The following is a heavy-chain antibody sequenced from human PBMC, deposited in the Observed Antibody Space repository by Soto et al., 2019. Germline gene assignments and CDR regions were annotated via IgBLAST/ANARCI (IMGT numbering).Heavy chain of an antibody. CDR3: ARSPHFGVVMYEVLFDY. Sequence: ASVKVSCKASGYTFTGYYMHWVRQAPGQGLEWMGWINPNSGGTNYAQKFQGWVTMTRDTSISTAYMELSRLRSDDTAVYYCARSPHFGVVMYEVLFDYWGQGTLVTVSS. D-gene: IGHD3-3*01. CDR1: GYTFTGYY. J-gene: IGHJ4*02. V-gene: IGHV1-2*04. CDR2: INPNSGGT.